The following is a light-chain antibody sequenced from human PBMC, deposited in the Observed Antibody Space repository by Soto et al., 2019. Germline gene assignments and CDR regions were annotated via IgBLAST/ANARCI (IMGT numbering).Light chain of an antibody. J-gene: IGKJ1*01. Sequence: QLTQSPSTLSASVADRATITSRASQSIRYWVAWYQHNPGKAPKLLIYDASTLESGVPTRFSGDGSETDFTLTISSLQRDDFGTYYCQQYSRLWSFGQGTKVDIK. CDR3: QQYSRLWS. V-gene: IGKV1-5*01. CDR1: QSIRYW. CDR2: DAS.